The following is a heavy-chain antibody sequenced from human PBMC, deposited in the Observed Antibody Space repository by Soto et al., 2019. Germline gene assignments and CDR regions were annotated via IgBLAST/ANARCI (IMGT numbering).Heavy chain of an antibody. CDR2: ISSSGGHT. Sequence: EVQLLESGGGLVQPGGSLRFSCAASGFTFSSYAMSWVRQAPGKGLEWVSQISSSGGHTHYADSVKGRFTISRDNSKNTLYLQMNSLRAEDTAVYYCARDLIVAAVRGTDYWGQGTLVTVSS. V-gene: IGHV3-23*01. J-gene: IGHJ4*02. D-gene: IGHD6-13*01. CDR1: GFTFSSYA. CDR3: ARDLIVAAVRGTDY.